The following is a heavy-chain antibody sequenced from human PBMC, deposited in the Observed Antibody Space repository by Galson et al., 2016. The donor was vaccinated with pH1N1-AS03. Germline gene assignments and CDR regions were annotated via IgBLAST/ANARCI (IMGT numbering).Heavy chain of an antibody. Sequence: SCAGSGFIFSTYSMIWVRQAPGKGLEWVSSIGRESSPIVYADSVKGRFTTSRDNAKNSLYLQMNSLRVEDTAVYYCAKDRSSRNVLGAYDYWGQGTLVTVSS. CDR1: GFIFSTYS. CDR2: IGRESSPI. D-gene: IGHD3-10*02. V-gene: IGHV3-21*04. J-gene: IGHJ4*02. CDR3: AKDRSSRNVLGAYDY.